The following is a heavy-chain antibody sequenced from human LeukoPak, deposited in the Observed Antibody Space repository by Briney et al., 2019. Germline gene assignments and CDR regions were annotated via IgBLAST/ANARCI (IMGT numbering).Heavy chain of an antibody. CDR3: ARERYGGNSGAFDI. CDR1: GGSISSGDYY. J-gene: IGHJ3*02. Sequence: PSETLSLTCTVSGGSISSGDYYWSWIRQPPGKGLERIGDISYSGSTYYNPSLKSRLTISVDTYKNQFSLKLSSVTAADTAVYYCARERYGGNSGAFDIWGQGTMATVSS. D-gene: IGHD4-23*01. V-gene: IGHV4-30-4*01. CDR2: ISYSGST.